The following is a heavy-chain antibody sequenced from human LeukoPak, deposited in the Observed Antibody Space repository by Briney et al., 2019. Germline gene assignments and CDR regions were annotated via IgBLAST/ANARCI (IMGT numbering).Heavy chain of an antibody. D-gene: IGHD3-3*02. CDR3: ARDRLGTSFSVSHFAS. Sequence: NWSGGVREYAESVTGRFTISRHNANNSLYLQMDSLRAEDTALYYCARDRLGTSFSVSHFASGGQGTLVTVSS. V-gene: IGHV3-20*03. CDR2: NWSGGVR. J-gene: IGHJ4*02.